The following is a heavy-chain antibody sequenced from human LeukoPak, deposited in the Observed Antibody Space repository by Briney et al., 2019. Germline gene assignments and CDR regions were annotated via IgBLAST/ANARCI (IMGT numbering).Heavy chain of an antibody. CDR1: GFTFSNYG. Sequence: QPGRSLRLSCAASGFTFSNYGMHWVRQAPGKGLEWVAVISYDGSNKYYADSVKGRFTISRDNSKNTLYLQMNSLRAEDTAVYYCAKDSRPIVIRAGWCDPWGQGTLVTVSS. CDR2: ISYDGSNK. J-gene: IGHJ5*02. CDR3: AKDSRPIVIRAGWCDP. V-gene: IGHV3-30*18. D-gene: IGHD2/OR15-2a*01.